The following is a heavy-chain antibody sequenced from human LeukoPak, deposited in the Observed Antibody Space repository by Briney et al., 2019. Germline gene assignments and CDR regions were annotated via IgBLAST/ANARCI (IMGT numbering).Heavy chain of an antibody. J-gene: IGHJ2*01. CDR1: GGSISSYY. D-gene: IGHD3-10*01. CDR3: ASRPTSITMVRGVTPDWYFDL. Sequence: PSETLSLTCTVSGGSISSYYWSWIRQPPGKGLEWIGYIYYSGSTNYNPSLKSRVTISVDTSKNQFSLKLSSVTAADTAVYYCASRPTSITMVRGVTPDWYFDLWGRGTLVTVSS. CDR2: IYYSGST. V-gene: IGHV4-59*01.